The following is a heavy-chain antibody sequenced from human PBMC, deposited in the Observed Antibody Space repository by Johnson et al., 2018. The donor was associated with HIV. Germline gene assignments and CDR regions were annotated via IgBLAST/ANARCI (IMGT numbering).Heavy chain of an antibody. CDR2: IKEDGRVK. D-gene: IGHD6-13*01. CDR1: GFTFSTSW. Sequence: VLLVESGGGVVQPGRSLRLSCAGSGFTFSTSWMNWVRQAPGKGLEWVANIKEDGRVKQFVDSVKGRFTISRDNSKNTLYLQMNSLRAEDTAVYYCARLGIAAARGAFDIWGQGTMVTVSS. CDR3: ARLGIAAARGAFDI. V-gene: IGHV3-7*04. J-gene: IGHJ3*02.